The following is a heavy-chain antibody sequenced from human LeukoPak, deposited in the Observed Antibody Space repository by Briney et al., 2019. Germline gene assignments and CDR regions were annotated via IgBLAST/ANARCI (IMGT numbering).Heavy chain of an antibody. CDR2: ISWNSGSI. Sequence: GGSLRLSCAASGFTFDDYAMHWVRQAPGKGLEWVSGISWNSGSIGYADSVKGRFTISRGNAKNSLYLQMNSLRAEGTALYYCVRGRGSYYLYDYWGQGTLVTVSS. V-gene: IGHV3-9*01. D-gene: IGHD3-16*01. J-gene: IGHJ4*02. CDR3: VRGRGSYYLYDY. CDR1: GFTFDDYA.